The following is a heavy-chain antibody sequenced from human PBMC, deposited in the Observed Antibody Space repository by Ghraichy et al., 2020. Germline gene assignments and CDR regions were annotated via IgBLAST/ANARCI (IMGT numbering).Heavy chain of an antibody. D-gene: IGHD1-26*01. CDR2: SDRSGST. Sequence: SETLSLTCAVNGGPFIVYYWTWIRQPPGKGLEWIGESDRSGSTNYNPSLKSRVSISVDTIKKQFSLRLTAVTAADTAVYYCARGGVGAAPYFYDSWGQGSLVTVS. CDR1: GGPFIVYY. J-gene: IGHJ4*02. CDR3: ARGGVGAAPYFYDS. V-gene: IGHV4-34*01.